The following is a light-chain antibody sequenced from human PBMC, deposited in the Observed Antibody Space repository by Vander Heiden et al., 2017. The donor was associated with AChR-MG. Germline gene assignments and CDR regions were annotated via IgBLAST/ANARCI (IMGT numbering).Light chain of an antibody. CDR1: QSISSW. J-gene: IGKJ1*01. V-gene: IGKV1-5*03. CDR3: QQYNSYSWT. Sequence: IQMTHSPSTLSASVGDRLTITCRASQSISSWLAWYQQKPGKAPKLLIYKASSLESGVPSRFSGSGSGTEFTLTISSLQPDDFATYYCQQYNSYSWTFGQGTKVEIK. CDR2: KAS.